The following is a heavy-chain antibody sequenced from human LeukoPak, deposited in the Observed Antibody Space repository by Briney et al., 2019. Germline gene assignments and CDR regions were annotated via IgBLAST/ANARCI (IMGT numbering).Heavy chain of an antibody. Sequence: PSETLSLTCTVAGGSISSYYWSWIRQPPGKGLEWIGYIYYSGSTNYNPSLKSRVTISVDTSKNQFSLKLSSVTAADTAVYYCVRHGYSSGSLAWFDPWGQGTQVTVSS. D-gene: IGHD6-19*01. CDR3: VRHGYSSGSLAWFDP. J-gene: IGHJ5*02. CDR1: GGSISSYY. CDR2: IYYSGST. V-gene: IGHV4-59*01.